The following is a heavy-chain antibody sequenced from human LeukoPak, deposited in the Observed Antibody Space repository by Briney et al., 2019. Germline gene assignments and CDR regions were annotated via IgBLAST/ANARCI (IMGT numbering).Heavy chain of an antibody. CDR3: ASEHSYGSSLDY. CDR1: GFTFSSYG. J-gene: IGHJ4*02. V-gene: IGHV3-30*02. D-gene: IGHD5-18*01. CDR2: IRYDGSNK. Sequence: PGGSLRLSCAASGFTFSSYGMHWVRQAPGKGLEWVAFIRYDGSNKYYADSVKGRFTISRDNSKNTLYLQMNSLRAEDTAVYYCASEHSYGSSLDYWGQGTLVTVSS.